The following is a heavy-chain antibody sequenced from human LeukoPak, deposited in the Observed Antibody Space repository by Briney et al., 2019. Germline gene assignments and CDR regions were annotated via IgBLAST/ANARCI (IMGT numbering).Heavy chain of an antibody. CDR3: ITTTFNDAFDI. J-gene: IGHJ3*02. CDR2: IKSKTDGGTT. Sequence: GGSLRLSCEASGFTFSNAWMSWVRQAPGKGLEWVGRIKSKTDGGTTDYAAPVKGRFTISRDDSKNTLYLQMNSLKTEDTAVYYWITTTFNDAFDIWGQGAMVTVSS. V-gene: IGHV3-15*01. D-gene: IGHD2/OR15-2a*01. CDR1: GFTFSNAW.